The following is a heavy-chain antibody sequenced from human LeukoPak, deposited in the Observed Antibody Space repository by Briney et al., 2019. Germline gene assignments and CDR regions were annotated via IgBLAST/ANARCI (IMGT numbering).Heavy chain of an antibody. D-gene: IGHD2-2*01. Sequence: ASVKVSCKASGYTFTIYYMHWVRQAPGQGGEGRGIINPSGGSTSYTQKFQGRVTITRDTSTSTVYMELSSLRSEDTAVYYCWSLVPAATDHYYYGMDVWGQGTTVTVSS. CDR1: GYTFTIYY. J-gene: IGHJ6*02. V-gene: IGHV1-46*01. CDR2: INPSGGST. CDR3: WSLVPAATDHYYYGMDV.